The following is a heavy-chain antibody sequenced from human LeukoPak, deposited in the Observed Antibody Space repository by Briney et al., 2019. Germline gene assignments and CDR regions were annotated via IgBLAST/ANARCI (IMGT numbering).Heavy chain of an antibody. V-gene: IGHV1-18*01. J-gene: IGHJ6*02. CDR3: ARAAAGESAHYYYGMDV. Sequence: ASVKVSCKASGYTFTSYGISWVRQAPGQGLEWMGWISAYNGNTNYAQKLQGRVTMTTDTSTSTAYMELRSLRSDDTAVYYCARAAAGESAHYYYGMDVWGQGTTVTVSS. D-gene: IGHD6-25*01. CDR2: ISAYNGNT. CDR1: GYTFTSYG.